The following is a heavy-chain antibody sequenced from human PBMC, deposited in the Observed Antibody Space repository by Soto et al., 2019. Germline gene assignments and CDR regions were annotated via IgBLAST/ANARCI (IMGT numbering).Heavy chain of an antibody. Sequence: QVQLVQSGAEVRKPGASVTVSCRSSGDSFNDYYIHWVRQAPGQGFEWMGWINPNGGVTKYAHKFQGWVSMTRDTYIRTVYMQLSRLRSDDTAVYYCARESGGATATLDYYYFYMDVWGTVTTVTVSS. CDR2: INPNGGVT. CDR1: GDSFNDYY. CDR3: ARESGGATATLDYYYFYMDV. D-gene: IGHD5-12*01. V-gene: IGHV1-2*04. J-gene: IGHJ6*03.